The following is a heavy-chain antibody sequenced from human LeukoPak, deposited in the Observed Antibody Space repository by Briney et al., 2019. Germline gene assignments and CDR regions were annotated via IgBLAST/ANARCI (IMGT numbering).Heavy chain of an antibody. CDR2: IYYSGST. Sequence: SETLSLTCTVSGGSISSYYWSWIRQPPGKGLEWIGSIYYSGSTYYNPSLKSRVTISVDTSKNQFSLKLSSVTAADTAVYYCARPRGWLVPAFDYWGQGTLVTVSS. CDR3: ARPRGWLVPAFDY. D-gene: IGHD6-19*01. J-gene: IGHJ4*02. V-gene: IGHV4-39*01. CDR1: GGSISSYY.